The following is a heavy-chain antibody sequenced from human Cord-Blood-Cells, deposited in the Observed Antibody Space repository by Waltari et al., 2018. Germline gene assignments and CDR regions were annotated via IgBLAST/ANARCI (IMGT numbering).Heavy chain of an antibody. Sequence: EVQLVESGGGLVKPGGSLRLSCAASGFTFSNAWMSWVRQAPGKGLEWGGRIKSKTDGGKTDYAATVKGRFNISRDYAKNTLYLQMNSLKTEDTAVDYCTTGLGELEGRDYWGQGTLVTVSS. CDR2: IKSKTDGGKT. V-gene: IGHV3-15*01. CDR1: GFTFSNAW. J-gene: IGHJ4*02. D-gene: IGHD3-16*01. CDR3: TTGLGELEGRDY.